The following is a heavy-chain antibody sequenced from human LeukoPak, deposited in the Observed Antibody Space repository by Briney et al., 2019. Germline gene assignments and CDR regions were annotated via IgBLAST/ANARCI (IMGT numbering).Heavy chain of an antibody. Sequence: SETLSLTCTVSGGSVSSGSYYWSWIRQPPGKGLEWIGYNYYSGSTNYNLSLKSRVTISVDTSKNQFSLKLSSVTAADTAVYYCARTGDYYDRSYYYYYGMDVWGQGTTVIVSS. CDR2: NYYSGST. J-gene: IGHJ6*02. CDR1: GGSVSSGSYY. CDR3: ARTGDYYDRSYYYYYGMDV. V-gene: IGHV4-61*01. D-gene: IGHD2-21*02.